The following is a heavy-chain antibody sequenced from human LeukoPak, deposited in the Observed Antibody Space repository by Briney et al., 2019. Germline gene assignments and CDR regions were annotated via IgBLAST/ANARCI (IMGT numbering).Heavy chain of an antibody. D-gene: IGHD3-10*01. CDR3: ARVGDHFHWYLDL. V-gene: IGHV3-53*01. CDR2: LYSGSDT. J-gene: IGHJ2*01. CDR1: GFTVSTNY. Sequence: GGSLRLSCAASGFTVSTNYMNWVRQAPGKGLEWVSILYSGSDTYYADSVKGRFTISRDSSKNILSLQMNNLRAEDTAVYYCARVGDHFHWYLDLGRRGTLVTVSS.